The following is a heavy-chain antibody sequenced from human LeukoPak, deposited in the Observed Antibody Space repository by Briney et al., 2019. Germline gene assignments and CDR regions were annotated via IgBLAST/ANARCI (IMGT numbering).Heavy chain of an antibody. Sequence: SQTLSLTCTVSGGSISSGGYYWSWIRQHPGKGLEWIGYIYYSGSTYYNPSLKSRVTISVDTSKNQFSLKLSSVTAADTAVCYCARSQITMVRGVIITFYYWGQGTLVTVSS. CDR2: IYYSGST. D-gene: IGHD3-10*01. J-gene: IGHJ4*02. CDR3: ARSQITMVRGVIITFYY. V-gene: IGHV4-31*03. CDR1: GGSISSGGYY.